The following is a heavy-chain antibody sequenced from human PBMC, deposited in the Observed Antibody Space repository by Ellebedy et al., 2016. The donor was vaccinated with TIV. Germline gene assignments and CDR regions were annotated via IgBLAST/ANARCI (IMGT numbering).Heavy chain of an antibody. CDR2: IYYSGST. D-gene: IGHD5-12*01. J-gene: IGHJ4*02. V-gene: IGHV4-39*01. CDR1: GASFSSRSYY. CDR3: ARQVWAGYSGYGIYYFDY. Sequence: MPGGSLRLSCTVSGASFSSRSYYWGWIRQPPGKGLAWIGNIYYSGSTYYSPSLKGRVTISVDTSKNQFSLKLSSVTAADTAVYYCARQVWAGYSGYGIYYFDYWGQGILVTVSS.